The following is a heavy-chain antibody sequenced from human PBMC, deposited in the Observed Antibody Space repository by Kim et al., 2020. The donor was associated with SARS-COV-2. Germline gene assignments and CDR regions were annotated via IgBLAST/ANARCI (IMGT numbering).Heavy chain of an antibody. J-gene: IGHJ3*02. Sequence: SETLSLTCAVYGGSFSGCYWSWIRQPPGKGLEWIGEINHSGSTNYNPSLKSRVTISVDTSKNQFSLKLSSGTAADTAVYYCASTPFYMVRGVITYFAFDIWGQGTMVTVSS. CDR2: INHSGST. CDR1: GGSFSGCY. CDR3: ASTPFYMVRGVITYFAFDI. V-gene: IGHV4-34*01. D-gene: IGHD3-10*01.